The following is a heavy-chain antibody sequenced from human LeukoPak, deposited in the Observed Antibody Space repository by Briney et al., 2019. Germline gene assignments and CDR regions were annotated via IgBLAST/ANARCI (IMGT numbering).Heavy chain of an antibody. D-gene: IGHD6-13*01. CDR2: INHSGST. V-gene: IGHV4-34*01. Sequence: TSETLSLTCAVYGGSFSGYYWSWIRQPPGKGLEWIGEINHSGSTNYNPSLKSRVTISVDTSKNQFSLKLSSVTAADTAMYYCARGGSSSWPNYYYYYYMDVWGKGTTVTVSS. CDR3: ARGGSSSWPNYYYYYYMDV. J-gene: IGHJ6*03. CDR1: GGSFSGYY.